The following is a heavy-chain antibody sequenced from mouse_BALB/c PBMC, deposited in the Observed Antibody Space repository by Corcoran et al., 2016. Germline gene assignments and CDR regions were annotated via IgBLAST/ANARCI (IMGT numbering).Heavy chain of an antibody. CDR2: INPYNDGT. Sequence: EVQLQQSGPELAKPGASVKMSCKASGYTFTSYVMHWVKQKPGQGLEWIGYINPYNDGTKYNEKFKGKATLTSDKSSSTAYMELSSLTSEDSAVYYCARLYPGIAMDYWGQGTSVTVSS. CDR1: GYTFTSYV. V-gene: IGHV1S136*01. CDR3: ARLYPGIAMDY. J-gene: IGHJ4*01.